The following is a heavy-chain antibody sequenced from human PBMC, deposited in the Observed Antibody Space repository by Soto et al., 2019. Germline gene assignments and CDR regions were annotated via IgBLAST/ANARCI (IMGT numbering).Heavy chain of an antibody. CDR3: ARGNHRWLQLWYFDL. D-gene: IGHD5-12*01. CDR1: GGTFSSYT. J-gene: IGHJ2*01. Sequence: QVQLVQSGAEVKKPGSSVTVSCKASGGTFSSYTISWVRQAPGQGLEWMGGIIPIFGTANYAQKFQGRVTXTADESTSTAYMELSSLRSEDTAVYYCARGNHRWLQLWYFDLWGRGTLVXXSX. CDR2: IIPIFGTA. V-gene: IGHV1-69*12.